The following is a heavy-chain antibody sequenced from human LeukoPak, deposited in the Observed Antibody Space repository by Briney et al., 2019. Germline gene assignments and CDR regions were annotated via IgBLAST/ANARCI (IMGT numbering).Heavy chain of an antibody. D-gene: IGHD2-8*01. Sequence: SETLSLTCTVSGGSISSGSYYWRWIRQPAGKGLEWIGRIYTSGSTNYNPSLKSRVTISVDTSKNQFSLKLSSVTAADTAVYYCARGYCTNAVCSLGPTQAWGQGTLVTVSS. J-gene: IGHJ4*02. CDR3: ARGYCTNAVCSLGPTQA. V-gene: IGHV4-61*02. CDR1: GGSISSGSYY. CDR2: IYTSGST.